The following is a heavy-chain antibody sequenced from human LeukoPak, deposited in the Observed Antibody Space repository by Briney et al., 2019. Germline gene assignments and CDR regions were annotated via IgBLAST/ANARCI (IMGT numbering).Heavy chain of an antibody. CDR2: IYYTGTT. Sequence: SETLSLTCTVSGGSVNNYYWSWIRQPPGKGLEWIGYIYYTGTTNYNPSLKSRVTMSLDTSKNQFSLKLSSVTAADTAVYYCARGASGSSHQFDYWGQGTLVTVSS. D-gene: IGHD1-26*01. CDR3: ARGASGSSHQFDY. V-gene: IGHV4-59*02. CDR1: GGSVNNYY. J-gene: IGHJ4*02.